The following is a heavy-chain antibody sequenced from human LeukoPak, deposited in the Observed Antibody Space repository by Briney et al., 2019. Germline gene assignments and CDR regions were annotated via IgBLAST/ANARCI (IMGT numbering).Heavy chain of an antibody. CDR2: FYSGGNT. V-gene: IGHV3-53*01. CDR3: VREQAAGSTNEYFQE. CDR1: GVTVSSNY. J-gene: IGHJ1*01. Sequence: PGGALRLSCAASGVTVSSNYASWVRDAPGKGREGGSVFYSGGNTYYPDSVPGRFTISRDNSKNTLYLQMNSLRAEDTAVYYCVREQAAGSTNEYFQEWGQGTLVTVSS. D-gene: IGHD6-13*01.